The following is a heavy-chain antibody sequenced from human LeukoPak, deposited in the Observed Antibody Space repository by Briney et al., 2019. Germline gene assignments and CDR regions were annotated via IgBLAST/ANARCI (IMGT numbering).Heavy chain of an antibody. CDR1: GGSFSGYY. Sequence: PSETLSLTCAVYGGSFSGYYWSWIRQPPGKGLEWIGEINHSGSTYYNPSLKSRVTISVDTSKNQFSLKLSSVTAADTAVYYCARGKTIFGVVIGYYYGMDVWGQGTTVTVSS. D-gene: IGHD3-3*01. J-gene: IGHJ6*02. V-gene: IGHV4-34*01. CDR3: ARGKTIFGVVIGYYYGMDV. CDR2: INHSGST.